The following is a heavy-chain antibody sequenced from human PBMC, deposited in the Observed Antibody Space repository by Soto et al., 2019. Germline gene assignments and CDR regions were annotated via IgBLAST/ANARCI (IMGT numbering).Heavy chain of an antibody. CDR2: IYYSGST. D-gene: IGHD1-7*01. CDR1: GGSISSGGYY. Sequence: SETLSLTCTVSGGSISSGGYYWSWIRQHPGKGLEWIGYIYYSGSTYYNPSLKSRVTISVDTSKNQFSLKLSSVTAADTAVYYCARVGPTSITGTIFLFLFRVPPSCMDVWDKRPTVTVS. V-gene: IGHV4-31*03. J-gene: IGHJ6*04. CDR3: ARVGPTSITGTIFLFLFRVPPSCMDV.